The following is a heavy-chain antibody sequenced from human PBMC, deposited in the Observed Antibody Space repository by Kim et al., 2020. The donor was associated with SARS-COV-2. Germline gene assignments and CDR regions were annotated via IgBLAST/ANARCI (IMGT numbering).Heavy chain of an antibody. CDR3: ARGDLSLTYYYYGMDV. CDR2: ISSSSSTI. J-gene: IGHJ6*02. Sequence: GGSLRLSCAASGFTFSSYSMNWVRQAPGKGLEWVSYISSSSSTIYYADSVKGRFTISRDNAKNSLYLQMNSLRDEDTAVYYCARGDLSLTYYYYGMDVWGQGTTVTVSS. CDR1: GFTFSSYS. V-gene: IGHV3-48*02. D-gene: IGHD2-21*01.